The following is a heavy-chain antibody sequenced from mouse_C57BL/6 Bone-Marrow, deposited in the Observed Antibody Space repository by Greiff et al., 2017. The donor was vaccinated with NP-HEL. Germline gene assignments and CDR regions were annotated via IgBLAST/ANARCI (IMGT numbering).Heavy chain of an antibody. Sequence: VQLQESGAELVRPGASVKLSCKASGYTFTDYYINWVKQRPGQGLEWIARIYPGSGNTYYNEKFKGKATLTAEKSSSTAYMQLSSLTSEDSAVYFCARVDGYAWFAYWGQGTLVTVSA. V-gene: IGHV1-76*01. D-gene: IGHD2-3*01. J-gene: IGHJ3*01. CDR1: GYTFTDYY. CDR3: ARVDGYAWFAY. CDR2: IYPGSGNT.